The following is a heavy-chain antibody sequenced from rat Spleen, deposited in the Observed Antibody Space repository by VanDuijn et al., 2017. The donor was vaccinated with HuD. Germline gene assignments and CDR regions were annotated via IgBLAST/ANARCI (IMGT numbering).Heavy chain of an antibody. CDR3: ARLDNSGYGVMDA. V-gene: IGHV5-25*01. D-gene: IGHD4-3*01. CDR1: GFTFSDYY. CDR2: ISTGGGNT. Sequence: EVQLVESGGGLVQPGRSLKLSCAASGFTFSDYYMAWVRQAPKKGLEWVASISTGGGNTYYRDSVKGRFTISRDNAKSTLYLQMDSLRSEDTATYYCARLDNSGYGVMDAWGQGASVTVSS. J-gene: IGHJ4*01.